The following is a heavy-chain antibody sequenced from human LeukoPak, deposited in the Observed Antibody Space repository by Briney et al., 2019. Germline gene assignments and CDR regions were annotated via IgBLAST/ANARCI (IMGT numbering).Heavy chain of an antibody. CDR1: GFTFSDYC. Sequence: GGSLRLSCAASGFTFSDYCMSWIRQAPGKGLEWISYITSSGNTIYYADSVKGRFTISRDNAKNSLYLQMDSLRAEDTAVYYCARDNFWSGSDAFDIWGQGTMVTVSS. CDR3: ARDNFWSGSDAFDI. CDR2: ITSSGNTI. D-gene: IGHD3-3*01. J-gene: IGHJ3*02. V-gene: IGHV3-11*04.